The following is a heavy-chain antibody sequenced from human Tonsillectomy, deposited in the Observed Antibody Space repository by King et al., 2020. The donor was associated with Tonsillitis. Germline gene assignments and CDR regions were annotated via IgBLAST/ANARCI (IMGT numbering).Heavy chain of an antibody. Sequence: VQLVESGAEVKKPGSSVKVSCKASGGTFSSYAISWVRQAPGQGLEWMGGIIPIFGTANYAQKFQGRVTITRDESTSTAYMVLSSLRSEDTAVYYCAGGDLGVGAMVWFDPWGQGTLVTVSS. CDR3: AGGDLGVGAMVWFDP. J-gene: IGHJ5*02. D-gene: IGHD1-26*01. CDR2: IIPIFGTA. CDR1: GGTFSSYA. V-gene: IGHV1-69*01.